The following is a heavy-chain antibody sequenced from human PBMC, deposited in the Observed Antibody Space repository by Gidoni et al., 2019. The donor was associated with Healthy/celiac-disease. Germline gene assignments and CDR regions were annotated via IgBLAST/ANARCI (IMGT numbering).Heavy chain of an antibody. D-gene: IGHD1-26*01. CDR3: ARDKGSGSYYVFDY. J-gene: IGHJ4*02. V-gene: IGHV3-30-3*01. CDR2: ISYDGSNK. CDR1: GFTFSSYA. Sequence: QVQLVESGGGGVQHGRSLRLACAASGFTFSSYAMHWVRQAPGKGLEWVAVISYDGSNKYYADSVKGRFTISRDNSKNTLYLQMNSLGAEDTAVYYCARDKGSGSYYVFDYWGQGTLVTVSS.